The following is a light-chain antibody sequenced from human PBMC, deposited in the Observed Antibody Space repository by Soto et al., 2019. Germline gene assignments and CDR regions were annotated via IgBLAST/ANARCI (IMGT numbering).Light chain of an antibody. Sequence: QSVLTQPPSVSGAPGQRVNISCTGSSSNIGAGYDVHWYQQLPGTAPKLLIYGNSNRPSGVPDRFSGSKSGTSASLAITGLHAEDEADYYCQSSDSSLSGYVFGTGTKLTVL. J-gene: IGLJ1*01. CDR2: GNS. CDR1: SSNIGAGYD. CDR3: QSSDSSLSGYV. V-gene: IGLV1-40*01.